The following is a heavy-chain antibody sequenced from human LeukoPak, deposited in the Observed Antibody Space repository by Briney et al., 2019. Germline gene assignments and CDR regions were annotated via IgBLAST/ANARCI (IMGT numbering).Heavy chain of an antibody. J-gene: IGHJ4*02. V-gene: IGHV4-4*02. CDR2: ISHSGST. CDR3: ARNMVGETTFDY. CDR1: RGSISSNNW. D-gene: IGHD2/OR15-2a*01. Sequence: SETLSLTCAVSRGSISSNNWWSWVRQPPGKGLEWIGEISHSGSTGYNPSLKSRVTISVDKSKNHFSLKLSSVTAADTAVYYCARNMVGETTFDYWGQGTLVTVSS.